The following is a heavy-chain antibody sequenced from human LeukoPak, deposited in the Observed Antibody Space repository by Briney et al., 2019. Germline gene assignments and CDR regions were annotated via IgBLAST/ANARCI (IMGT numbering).Heavy chain of an antibody. V-gene: IGHV1-18*01. D-gene: IGHD6-13*01. CDR2: ISAYNGNT. J-gene: IGHJ5*02. Sequence: ASVKASCKASGYTFTSYGISWVRQAPGQGLEWMGWISAYNGNTNYAQKLQGRVTMTTDTSTSTAYMELRSLRSDDTAVYYCARVLGSSWYRGGFDPWGQGTLVTVSS. CDR3: ARVLGSSWYRGGFDP. CDR1: GYTFTSYG.